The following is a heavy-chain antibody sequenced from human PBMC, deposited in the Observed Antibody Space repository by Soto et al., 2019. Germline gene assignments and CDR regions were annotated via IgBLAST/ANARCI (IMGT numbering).Heavy chain of an antibody. CDR1: GYTFTSYY. CDR2: INPSGGST. CDR3: ARDPRYYDFWSGSALRGYGMDV. J-gene: IGHJ6*02. Sequence: ASLKVSCKASGYTFTSYYMHWVRQAPGQGLEWMGIINPSGGSTSYAQKFQGRVTMTRDTSTSTVYMELSSLRSEDTAVYYCARDPRYYDFWSGSALRGYGMDVWGQGTTVTVSS. V-gene: IGHV1-46*01. D-gene: IGHD3-3*01.